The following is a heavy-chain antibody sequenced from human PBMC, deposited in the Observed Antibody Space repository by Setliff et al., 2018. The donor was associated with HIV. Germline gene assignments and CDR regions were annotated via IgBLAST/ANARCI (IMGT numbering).Heavy chain of an antibody. J-gene: IGHJ3*01. V-gene: IGHV5-51*01. D-gene: IGHD3-10*01. CDR3: ARRSVSHGNGFDL. Sequence: GESLKISCQGSGYSFTRYWIGWVRQMPGKGLEWMGIIFPGDSDTRFSPSFQGQVSLSVDKSATTAYLHWSSLKASGTAIYYCARRSVSHGNGFDLWGKGHWSPSPQ. CDR2: IFPGDSDT. CDR1: GYSFTRYW.